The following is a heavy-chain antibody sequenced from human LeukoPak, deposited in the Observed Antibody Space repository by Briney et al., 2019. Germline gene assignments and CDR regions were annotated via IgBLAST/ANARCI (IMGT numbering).Heavy chain of an antibody. V-gene: IGHV3-48*03. Sequence: GGSLRLSCAASGFTFSSYEMNWVRQAPGKGLEWVSYISSSGSTIYYADSVKGRFTISRDNAKNSLYLQMNSLRAEDTAVYYCARSLHYYDSSGYDYCGQGTLVTVSS. CDR3: ARSLHYYDSSGYDY. J-gene: IGHJ4*02. CDR1: GFTFSSYE. D-gene: IGHD3-22*01. CDR2: ISSSGSTI.